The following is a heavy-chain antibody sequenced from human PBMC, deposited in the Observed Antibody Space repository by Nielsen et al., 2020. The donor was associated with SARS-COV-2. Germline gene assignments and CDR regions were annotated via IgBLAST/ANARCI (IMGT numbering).Heavy chain of an antibody. Sequence: WVRQAPGQGLEWMGIINPCGGSTSYAQKFQGRVTMTRDTSTSTVYMELSSLRSEDTAVYYCARSRYYYDSSGYYQAQFGVWGQGTLVTVSS. CDR2: INPCGGST. CDR3: ARSRYYYDSSGYYQAQFGV. V-gene: IGHV1-46*01. J-gene: IGHJ4*02. D-gene: IGHD3-22*01.